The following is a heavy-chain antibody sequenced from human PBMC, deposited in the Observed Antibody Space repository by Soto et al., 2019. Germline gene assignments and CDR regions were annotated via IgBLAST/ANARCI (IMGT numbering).Heavy chain of an antibody. CDR2: ISYDASNK. CDR3: ARGYSSSSAAFDY. Sequence: PGGSLRLSCAASGFTFSSYAIHRVRQAPGKGLEWVAIISYDASNKYYADCVKGRFTISRDNSKNTLYLQINSLRAEDTAVYYCARGYSSSSAAFDYWGLGTLVTVSS. V-gene: IGHV3-30-3*01. CDR1: GFTFSSYA. D-gene: IGHD6-13*01. J-gene: IGHJ4*02.